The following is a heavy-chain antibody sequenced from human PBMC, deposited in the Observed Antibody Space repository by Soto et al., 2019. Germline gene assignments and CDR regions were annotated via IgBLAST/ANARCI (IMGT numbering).Heavy chain of an antibody. CDR3: ARPQYYYDSSGYYGLKAMDV. CDR2: IDPSDSYT. D-gene: IGHD3-22*01. V-gene: IGHV5-10-1*01. CDR1: GYRFTSYC. Sequence: GESGKISCKGSGYRFTSYCISWVRQMPGKGLEWMGRIDPSDSYTNYSPSFQGHVTISADKSISTAYLQWSSLKASDTAMYYCARPQYYYDSSGYYGLKAMDVWGQGTSVTVSS. J-gene: IGHJ6*02.